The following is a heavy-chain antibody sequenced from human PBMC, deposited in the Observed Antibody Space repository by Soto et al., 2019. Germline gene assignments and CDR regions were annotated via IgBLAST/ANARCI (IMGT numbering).Heavy chain of an antibody. CDR1: GVSISDTSYY. Sequence: QLQLQESGPGLVKPSETLSLTCNVSGVSISDTSYYWGWIRQPPGKGLEWIGTIYFNGNTFYNPSLKSRLTISVDTSKNQFYLRLTSVTAAETAVYYCARQGAYWGQGTLVAVSS. J-gene: IGHJ4*02. V-gene: IGHV4-39*01. CDR2: IYFNGNT. CDR3: ARQGAY. D-gene: IGHD3-16*01.